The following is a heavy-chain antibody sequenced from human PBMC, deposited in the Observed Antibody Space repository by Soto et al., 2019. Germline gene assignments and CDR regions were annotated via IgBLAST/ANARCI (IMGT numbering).Heavy chain of an antibody. CDR1: GFTFSSYA. Sequence: GGSLRLSCAASGFTFSSYAMSWVRQAPGKGLEWVSAISGSGGSTYYADSVKGRFTISRNNSKNTLYLQMNSLRAEDTAVYYCAKDWDWNDRFSAFDIWGQGTMFTVSS. CDR3: AKDWDWNDRFSAFDI. J-gene: IGHJ3*02. V-gene: IGHV3-23*01. D-gene: IGHD1-1*01. CDR2: ISGSGGST.